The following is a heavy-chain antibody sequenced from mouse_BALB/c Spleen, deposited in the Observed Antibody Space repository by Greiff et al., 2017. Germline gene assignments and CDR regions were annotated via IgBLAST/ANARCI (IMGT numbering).Heavy chain of an antibody. V-gene: IGHV5-17*02. J-gene: IGHJ1*01. CDR3: ARGYYDYDGDWYFDV. CDR2: ISSGSSTI. Sequence: EVQGVESGGGLVQPGGSRKLSCAASGFTFSSFGMHWVRQAPEKGLEWVAYISSGSSTIYYADTVKGRFTISRDNPKNTLFLQMTSLRSEDTAMYYCARGYYDYDGDWYFDVWGAGTTVTVSS. CDR1: GFTFSSFG. D-gene: IGHD2-4*01.